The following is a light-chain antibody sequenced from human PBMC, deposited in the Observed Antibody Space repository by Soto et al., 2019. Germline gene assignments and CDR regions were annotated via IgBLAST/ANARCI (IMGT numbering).Light chain of an antibody. CDR1: QYISTD. CDR2: RGS. CDR3: QQFNRWPPWT. J-gene: IGKJ1*01. Sequence: EVVMTQSPATLSVSLGETATLSCRASQYISTDLAWYQQRPGQAPRLLFFRGSVRATGVPARFSGSGSGTDFTLTISSLQSEDSAVYYCQQFNRWPPWTFGQGTKVEIK. V-gene: IGKV3-15*01.